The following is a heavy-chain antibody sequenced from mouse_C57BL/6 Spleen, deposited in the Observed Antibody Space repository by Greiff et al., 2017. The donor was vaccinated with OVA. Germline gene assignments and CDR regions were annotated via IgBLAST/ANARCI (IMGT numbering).Heavy chain of an antibody. CDR2: ISSGSSTI. CDR3: ARNGYYAMDY. V-gene: IGHV5-17*01. J-gene: IGHJ4*01. CDR1: GFTFSDYG. Sequence: EVKLVESGGGLVKPGGSLKLSCAASGFTFSDYGMHWVRQAPEKGLEWVAYISSGSSTIYYADTVKGRFTISRDHAKNTLFLQMTSLRSEDTAMYYCARNGYYAMDYWGQGTSVTVSS.